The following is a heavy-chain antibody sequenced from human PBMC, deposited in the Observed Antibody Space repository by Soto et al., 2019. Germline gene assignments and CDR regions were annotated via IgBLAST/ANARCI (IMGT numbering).Heavy chain of an antibody. CDR1: GFSFSSSG. CDR2: IWDDGSNK. D-gene: IGHD5-12*01. J-gene: IGHJ5*02. V-gene: IGHV3-33*01. CDR3: ARAPQRRGYGRQFFYP. Sequence: PGGSLRLSCAASGFSFSSSGMNWVRKPPGKGLEWVAVIWDDGSNKYYEDSVKGRFTISRDNSRNILYLELNSLRVEDTAVYYCARAPQRRGYGRQFFYPSGQGALVTVSS.